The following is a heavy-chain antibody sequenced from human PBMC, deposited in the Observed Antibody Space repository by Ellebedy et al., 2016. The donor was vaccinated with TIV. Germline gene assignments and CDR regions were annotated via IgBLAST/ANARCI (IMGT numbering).Heavy chain of an antibody. CDR1: GFSFSDYY. CDR3: ASGYDFWSGYMAAGFDP. D-gene: IGHD3-3*01. CDR2: ISNSGSTI. Sequence: GESLKISCAASGFSFSDYYMSWIRQAPGKGLEWVSYISNSGSTIYYADSVKGRFTISRDNAKTSLYLQMNSLGAEDTAVYYCASGYDFWSGYMAAGFDPWGQGTLVTVSS. V-gene: IGHV3-11*04. J-gene: IGHJ5*02.